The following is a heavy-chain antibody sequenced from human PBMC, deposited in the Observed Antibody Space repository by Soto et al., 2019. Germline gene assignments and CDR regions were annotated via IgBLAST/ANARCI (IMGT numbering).Heavy chain of an antibody. CDR2: ISHDGSSI. CDR1: GFTFSSYA. Sequence: QVQLMESGGAVVQPGRSLRLSCAASGFTFSSYAMHWVRQAPGKGLEWVAIISHDGSSIYYGDSVKGRFTISRDNSKSTLYLQMNSPRSEDTAVYYCARVRQQWLVSAHYFDCWGQGTLVTVSS. J-gene: IGHJ4*02. D-gene: IGHD6-19*01. V-gene: IGHV3-30-3*01. CDR3: ARVRQQWLVSAHYFDC.